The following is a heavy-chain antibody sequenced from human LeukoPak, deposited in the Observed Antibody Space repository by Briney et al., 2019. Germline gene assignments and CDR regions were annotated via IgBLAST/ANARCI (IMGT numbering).Heavy chain of an antibody. CDR3: AGESVAVPAYY. D-gene: IGHD3-22*01. V-gene: IGHV3-7*01. J-gene: IGHJ4*02. CDR2: INQDGSEI. CDR1: GFTFSSYS. Sequence: PGGSLRLSCAASGFTFSSYSMNWVRQAPGKGLEWVANINQDGSEIYYLDSVKGRFTISRDNAKNSLYLQMNGLRVEDTAVYYCAGESVAVPAYYWGQGTLVTVSS.